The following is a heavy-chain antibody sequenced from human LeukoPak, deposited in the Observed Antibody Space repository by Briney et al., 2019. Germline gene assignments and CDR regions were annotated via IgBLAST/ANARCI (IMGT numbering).Heavy chain of an antibody. CDR1: GYTFTGYY. CDR3: ATSIAPSYYYGMDV. Sequence: ASVKVSCKASGYTFTGYYMHWVRQAPGQGLEWMGRINPNSGGTNYAQKFQGWVTMTRDTSISTAYMELSRLRSDDTAVYYCATSIAPSYYYGMDVWGQGTTVTVSS. J-gene: IGHJ6*02. CDR2: INPNSGGT. V-gene: IGHV1-2*04. D-gene: IGHD6-6*01.